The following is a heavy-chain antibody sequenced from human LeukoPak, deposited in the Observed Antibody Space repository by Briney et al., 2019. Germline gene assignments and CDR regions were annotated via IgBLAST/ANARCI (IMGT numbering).Heavy chain of an antibody. CDR3: ARGFGDNVVRYFDY. CDR1: GGSLSNHY. CDR2: FYYSGST. Sequence: SETLSLTCTASGGSLSNHYWSWIRQPPGKGLEWIGYFYYSGSTTYNPSLKSRVTISVDTSKNQFSLNLSSVTAADTAVYYCARGFGDNVVRYFDYWGQGTLVTVSS. V-gene: IGHV4-59*11. J-gene: IGHJ4*02. D-gene: IGHD6-6*01.